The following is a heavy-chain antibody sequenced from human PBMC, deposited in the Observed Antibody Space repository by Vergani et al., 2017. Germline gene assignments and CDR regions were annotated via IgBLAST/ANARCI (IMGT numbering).Heavy chain of an antibody. CDR1: GASIRSSYYY. D-gene: IGHD6-19*01. Sequence: QLQLQESGPGLVKPSATLSLTCSVSGASIRSSYYYWGWIRQPPGKGLEWIASIYYSGSTYYNPSLKSRVTISVDTSKNQFSLKLSSVTAADTAVYFWARHSTVEWLVKLGWIDPWGQGILVTVSS. V-gene: IGHV4-39*01. J-gene: IGHJ5*02. CDR2: IYYSGST. CDR3: ARHSTVEWLVKLGWIDP.